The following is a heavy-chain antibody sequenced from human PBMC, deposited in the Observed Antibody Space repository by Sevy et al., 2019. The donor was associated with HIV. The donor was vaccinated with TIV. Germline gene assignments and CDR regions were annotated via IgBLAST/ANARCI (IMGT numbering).Heavy chain of an antibody. CDR3: ARVLYYDSSAYYFDY. CDR2: INPNSGDT. CDR1: GYMFIAYF. V-gene: IGHV1-2*06. D-gene: IGHD3-22*01. J-gene: IGHJ4*02. Sequence: GASVKVSCKASGYMFIAYFIHWVRQAPGQGLVWMGRINPNSGDTNYAQKFQGRVTMTRDTSINTAYMELSRLRSDDTAVYSCARVLYYDSSAYYFDYWGQGTLVTVSS.